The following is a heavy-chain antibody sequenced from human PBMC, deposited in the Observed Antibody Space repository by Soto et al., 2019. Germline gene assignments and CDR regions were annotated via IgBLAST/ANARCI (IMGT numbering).Heavy chain of an antibody. Sequence: QVQLVESGGGVVQPGRSLRLSCAASGFTFSRHSMHWVRQAPGKGLEWVAAISFDGSNKYHADSVKGRFTISRDNSKNTLYLQMNRLKPEDTAVYYCARDHYRSFDYRGQGTLVTVSS. CDR3: ARDHYRSFDY. D-gene: IGHD1-26*01. CDR2: ISFDGSNK. CDR1: GFTFSRHS. J-gene: IGHJ4*02. V-gene: IGHV3-30-3*01.